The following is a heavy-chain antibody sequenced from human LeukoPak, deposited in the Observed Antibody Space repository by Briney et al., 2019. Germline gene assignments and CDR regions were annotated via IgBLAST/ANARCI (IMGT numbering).Heavy chain of an antibody. D-gene: IGHD4-17*01. V-gene: IGHV1-8*01. CDR1: GYTFTSYD. J-gene: IGHJ6*03. CDR2: MNPNSGNT. Sequence: ASVKASCKASGYTFTSYDINWVRQATGQGLEWMGWMNPNSGNTGYAQKFQGRVTMTRNTSISTAYMELSSLRSEDTAVYYCARGYGDYDYYYYYMDVWGKGTTVTISS. CDR3: ARGYGDYDYYYYYMDV.